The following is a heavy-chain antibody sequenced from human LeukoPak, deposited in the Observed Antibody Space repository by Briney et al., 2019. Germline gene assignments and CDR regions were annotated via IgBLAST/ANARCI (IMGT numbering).Heavy chain of an antibody. J-gene: IGHJ4*02. V-gene: IGHV3-7*01. CDR1: GFTSSTAW. CDR2: IKQDGSEK. Sequence: PGGSLRLSCAVSGFTSSTAWLTWVRQAPGKGLEWVANIKQDGSEKYYVDSVKGRFTISRDNAKNSLYLQMNSLRAEDTAVYYCAMALKRWPLAVAGTFDYWGQGTLVTVSS. D-gene: IGHD6-19*01. CDR3: AMALKRWPLAVAGTFDY.